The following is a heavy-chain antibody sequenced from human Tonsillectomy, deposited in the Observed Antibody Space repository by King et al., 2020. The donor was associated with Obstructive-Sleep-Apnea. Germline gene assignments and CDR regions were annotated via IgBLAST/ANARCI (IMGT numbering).Heavy chain of an antibody. Sequence: VQLVESGGGLVQPGGSLRLSCAASGFTFRIYWMHWVRQAPGKGLVWVSRMNSDGSSTSYADSVKGRFTITRDNAKNTLYLQMNSLRDEDTAVYYCARERQADYNWGSHSGLDYWGQGTLVTVSS. CDR3: ARERQADYNWGSHSGLDY. CDR2: MNSDGSST. J-gene: IGHJ4*02. V-gene: IGHV3-74*01. D-gene: IGHD3-16*01. CDR1: GFTFRIYW.